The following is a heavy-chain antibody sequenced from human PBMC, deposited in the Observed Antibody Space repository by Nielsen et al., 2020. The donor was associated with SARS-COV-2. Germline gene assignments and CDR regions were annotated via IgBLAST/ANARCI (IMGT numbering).Heavy chain of an antibody. Sequence: SETLSLTCTVSGGSISSSSYYWGWIRQPPGKGLEWIGTIFYSGSTYYNPSLKSRVTISVDTSKNQFSLKLSSVTAADTAVYYCARAYYYGSGTPALLDYWGQGTLVTVSS. V-gene: IGHV4-39*01. J-gene: IGHJ4*02. CDR3: ARAYYYGSGTPALLDY. CDR2: IFYSGST. D-gene: IGHD3-10*01. CDR1: GGSISSSSYY.